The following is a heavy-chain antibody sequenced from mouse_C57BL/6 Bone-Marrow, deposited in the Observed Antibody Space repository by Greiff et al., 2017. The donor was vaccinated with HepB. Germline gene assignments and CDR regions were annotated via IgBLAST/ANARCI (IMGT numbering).Heavy chain of an antibody. D-gene: IGHD1-1*01. CDR1: GFTFTDYY. V-gene: IGHV1-36*01. J-gene: IGHJ1*03. CDR2: VYPYNGGT. CDR3: ARRGTYGSRTYWYFDV. Sequence: VQLQQSGPVLVKPGPSVKISCKASGFTFTDYYMHWVKQSHGKSLEWIGLVYPYNGGTSYNQKFKGKATLTVDTSSSTAYMELNSLTSEDSAVYYCARRGTYGSRTYWYFDVWGTGTTVTVSS.